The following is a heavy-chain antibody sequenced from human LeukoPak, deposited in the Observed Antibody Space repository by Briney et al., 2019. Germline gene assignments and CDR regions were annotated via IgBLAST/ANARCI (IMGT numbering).Heavy chain of an antibody. CDR1: GMSGGTINSYY. D-gene: IGHD6-13*01. V-gene: IGHV4-59*01. Sequence: SETLSLTCSVSGMSGGTINSYYWSWIRQPPGKGLEWIGYIYYSGSTNYNPSLKSRVTISVDTSKNQFSLKLSSVTAADTAVYYCARGRGYSSSWWFEWFDPWGQGTLVTVSS. CDR2: IYYSGST. J-gene: IGHJ5*02. CDR3: ARGRGYSSSWWFEWFDP.